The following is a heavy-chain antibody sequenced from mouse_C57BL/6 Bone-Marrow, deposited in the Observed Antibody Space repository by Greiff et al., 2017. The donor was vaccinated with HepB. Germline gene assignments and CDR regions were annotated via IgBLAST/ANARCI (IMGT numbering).Heavy chain of an antibody. J-gene: IGHJ1*03. CDR3: TTEGYYYGGYFDV. CDR2: IDPENGDT. Sequence: VQLKESGAELVRPGASVMLSCTASGFNIKDDYMHWVKQRPEQGLEWIGWIDPENGDTEYASKFQGKATITADTSSNTAYLQLSSLTSEDTAVYYCTTEGYYYGGYFDVWGTGTTVTVSS. V-gene: IGHV14-4*01. CDR1: GFNIKDDY. D-gene: IGHD1-1*01.